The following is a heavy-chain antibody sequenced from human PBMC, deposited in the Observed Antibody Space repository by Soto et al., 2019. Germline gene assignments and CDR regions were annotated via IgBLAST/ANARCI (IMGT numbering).Heavy chain of an antibody. CDR3: ARGGQQVVSFDY. CDR1: GGTISTYV. V-gene: IGHV1-69*08. CDR2: IIPALGAA. Sequence: QVHLVQSGAEVKKPGSSVKVSCKTSGGTISTYVINWVRQAPGQGLEWMGRIIPALGAADYAQKFQDRLTITADKSTSTAYMELSSLRSDDTAVYYCARGGQQVVSFDYRGQGTLVAFSS. J-gene: IGHJ4*02. D-gene: IGHD6-6*01.